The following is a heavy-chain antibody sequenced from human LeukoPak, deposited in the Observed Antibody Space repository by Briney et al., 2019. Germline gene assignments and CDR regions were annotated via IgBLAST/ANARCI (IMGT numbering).Heavy chain of an antibody. CDR2: ISDDGNNI. CDR3: AGGAYDYVWGSSRPGAFDI. V-gene: IGHV3-30-3*01. D-gene: IGHD3-16*02. CDR1: GFTFRNYA. J-gene: IGHJ3*02. Sequence: PGKSLRLSCAASGFTFRNYAMHWIRQAPGKGLEWVAVISDDGNNIYQADSLKGRFTISRDNAKNLLYLQMNSLRAEDTAVYYCAGGAYDYVWGSSRPGAFDIWGQGKMVTVSS.